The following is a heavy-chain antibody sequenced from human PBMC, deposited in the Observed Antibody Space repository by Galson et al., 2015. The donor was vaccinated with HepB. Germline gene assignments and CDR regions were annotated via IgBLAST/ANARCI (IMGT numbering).Heavy chain of an antibody. V-gene: IGHV4-59*01. CDR3: ARDHGGGGYFDY. CDR1: GGSISSYY. CDR2: IYYSGST. D-gene: IGHD2-21*01. J-gene: IGHJ4*02. Sequence: TLSLTCTVSGGSISSYYWSWIRQPPGKGLEWIGYIYYSGSTNYNPSLKSRVTISVDTSKNQFSLKLSSVTAADTAVYYCARDHGGGGYFDYWGQGTLVTVSS.